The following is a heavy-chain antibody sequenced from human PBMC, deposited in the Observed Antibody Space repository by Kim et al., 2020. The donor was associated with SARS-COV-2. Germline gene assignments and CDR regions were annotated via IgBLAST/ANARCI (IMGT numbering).Heavy chain of an antibody. Sequence: SETLSLTCTVSGGSISSGGYYWSWIRQHPGKGLEWIGYIYYSGSTYYNPSLKSRVTISVDTSKNQFSLKLSSVTAADTAVYYCARGRGGYSYGPYWYFDLWGRGTLVTVSS. D-gene: IGHD5-18*01. CDR1: GGSISSGGYY. J-gene: IGHJ2*01. V-gene: IGHV4-31*03. CDR2: IYYSGST. CDR3: ARGRGGYSYGPYWYFDL.